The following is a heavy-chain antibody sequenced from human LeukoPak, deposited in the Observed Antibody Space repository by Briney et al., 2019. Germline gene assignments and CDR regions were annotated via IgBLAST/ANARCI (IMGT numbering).Heavy chain of an antibody. V-gene: IGHV3-48*03. J-gene: IGHJ4*02. CDR3: ARGTYYFEK. D-gene: IGHD1/OR15-1a*01. CDR1: GFTFSTYE. Sequence: GGALRLSCAASGFTFSTYEMNWVGQGPGKWLEWVSYIGGSGSTIYYEDSVKGRFTISRDNAKSSLYLQMNSLRVEDTAVYYCARGTYYFEKWGQGTLVTVSS. CDR2: IGGSGSTI.